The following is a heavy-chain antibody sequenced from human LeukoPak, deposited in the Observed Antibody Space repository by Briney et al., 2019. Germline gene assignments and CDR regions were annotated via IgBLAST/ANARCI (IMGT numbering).Heavy chain of an antibody. CDR3: ARMRDGYVDY. V-gene: IGHV4-38-2*02. J-gene: IGHJ4*02. Sequence: SETLSLTCNVSGFSISSGYYWGWIRQPPGKGLEWIGSIYHSGSTYINPSVKSRVTISVDTSKNQFSLRLSSVTASDTGVYYCARMRDGYVDYWGQGTLVTVSS. CDR1: GFSISSGYY. D-gene: IGHD5-24*01. CDR2: IYHSGST.